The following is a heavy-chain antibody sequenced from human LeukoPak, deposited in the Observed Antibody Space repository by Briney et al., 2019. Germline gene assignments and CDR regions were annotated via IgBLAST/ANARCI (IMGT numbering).Heavy chain of an antibody. CDR1: GGSFSSYY. CDR2: MYYSGSS. D-gene: IGHD3-10*01. V-gene: IGHV4-59*01. CDR3: ARLGRGTSAGFDY. J-gene: IGHJ4*02. Sequence: SETLSLTCTVSGGSFSSYYWNWIRQPPGKGLEWIGYMYYSGSSNYNPSLKSRVTISVDTSKNQLSLKLSSVTAADTAVYFCARLGRGTSAGFDYWGQGILVTVSS.